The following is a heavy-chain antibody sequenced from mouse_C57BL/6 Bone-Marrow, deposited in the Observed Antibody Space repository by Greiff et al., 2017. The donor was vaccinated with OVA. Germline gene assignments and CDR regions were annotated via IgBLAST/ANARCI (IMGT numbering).Heavy chain of an antibody. D-gene: IGHD1-1*01. J-gene: IGHJ4*01. CDR3: ARGYYSSSYYYAMDY. CDR2: ISDGGSYT. CDR1: GFTFSSYA. Sequence: EVQGVESGGGLVKPGGSLKLSCAASGFTFSSYAMSWVRQTPEKRLEWVATISDGGSYTYYPDNVKGRFTITRDNAKNNLYLQLSHLKSEDTAMFYCARGYYSSSYYYAMDYWGQGTSVTVSS. V-gene: IGHV5-4*01.